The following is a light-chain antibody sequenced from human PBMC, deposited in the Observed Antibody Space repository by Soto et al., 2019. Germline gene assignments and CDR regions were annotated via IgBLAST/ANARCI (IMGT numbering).Light chain of an antibody. CDR3: QQSYTTVYT. V-gene: IGKV1-39*01. Sequence: DIPLTQSPSSLSASVGDRVTITCRASQTIGANLNWYRQKLGKAPTLLIYDASTLQSGVPSRFSGLGSGTDFALTITSLQPDDSATYYCQQSYTTVYTFGQGTKV. CDR1: QTIGAN. CDR2: DAS. J-gene: IGKJ2*01.